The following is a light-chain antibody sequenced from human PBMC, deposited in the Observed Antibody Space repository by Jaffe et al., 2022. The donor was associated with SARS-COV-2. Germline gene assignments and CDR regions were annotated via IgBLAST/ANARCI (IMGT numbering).Light chain of an antibody. Sequence: EIVMTQSPATLSVSPGERATLSCRAGQSVSSNLAWYQQKPGQAPRLLFYGASTRATGIPARFSGSGSGTEFTLTLSSLQSEDFAVYYCQQYNNWPFTFGQGTKLEIK. CDR1: QSVSSN. J-gene: IGKJ2*01. V-gene: IGKV3-15*01. CDR3: QQYNNWPFT. CDR2: GAS.